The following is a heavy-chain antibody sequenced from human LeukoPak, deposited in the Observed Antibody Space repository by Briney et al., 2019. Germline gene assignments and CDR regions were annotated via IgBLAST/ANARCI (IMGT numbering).Heavy chain of an antibody. Sequence: GGSLRLSCAASGFTLSGAAMHWVRQASGRGLEWLGRIRSKADSYTTAYAASVKGRFSVSRDDSKNTAYLQMNSLKTEDTAVYYCRAAVAGDYFDLWGRGTLVTVSS. D-gene: IGHD6-19*01. J-gene: IGHJ2*01. CDR3: RAAVAGDYFDL. V-gene: IGHV3-73*01. CDR2: IRSKADSYTT. CDR1: GFTLSGAA.